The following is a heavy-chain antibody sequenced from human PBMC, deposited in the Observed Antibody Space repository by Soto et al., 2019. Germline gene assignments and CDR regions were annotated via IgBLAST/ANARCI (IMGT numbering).Heavy chain of an antibody. CDR3: ARRSPLYNWNDY. CDR2: IYYSGST. Sequence: TLSLTCTVSGGSLSSYYWSWIRQPPGKGLEWIGYIYYSGSTSYNPSLKSRVTISVDTSKNQFSLILSSVTAADTAVYYCARRSPLYNWNDYWGQGTLVTVSS. V-gene: IGHV4-59*08. CDR1: GGSLSSYY. D-gene: IGHD1-20*01. J-gene: IGHJ4*02.